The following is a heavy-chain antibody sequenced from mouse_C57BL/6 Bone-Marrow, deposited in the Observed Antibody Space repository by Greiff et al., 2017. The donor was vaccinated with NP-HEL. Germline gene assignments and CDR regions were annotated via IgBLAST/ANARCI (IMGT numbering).Heavy chain of an antibody. D-gene: IGHD1-1*01. CDR1: GFTFSDYY. Sequence: EVKLVESGGGLVQPGGSLKLSCAASGFTFSDYYMYWVRQTPEKRLEWVAYISNGGGSTYYPDTVKGRFTISRDTAKNTLYLQLSRLKSEDTAMYYCARHRIYYYGSSYFDWYFDVWGTGTTVTVSS. CDR2: ISNGGGST. V-gene: IGHV5-12*01. CDR3: ARHRIYYYGSSYFDWYFDV. J-gene: IGHJ1*03.